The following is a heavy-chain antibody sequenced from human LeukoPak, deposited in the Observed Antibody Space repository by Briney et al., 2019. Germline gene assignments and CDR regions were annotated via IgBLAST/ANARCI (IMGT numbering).Heavy chain of an antibody. Sequence: ASVKVSCKASGGTFSSYAISWVRQAPGQGLEWMGWISGYNGYTKYVQEFQGRVTMTTDTSTSTAYMELRSLTSDDTAVYYCARDLTHRRNYDSSGYQIVPAFWGQGTLVTVSS. CDR1: GGTFSSYA. CDR3: ARDLTHRRNYDSSGYQIVPAF. J-gene: IGHJ4*02. V-gene: IGHV1-18*01. D-gene: IGHD3-22*01. CDR2: ISGYNGYT.